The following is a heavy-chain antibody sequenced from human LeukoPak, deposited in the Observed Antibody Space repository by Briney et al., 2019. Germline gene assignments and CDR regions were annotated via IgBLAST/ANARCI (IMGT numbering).Heavy chain of an antibody. CDR1: GYTFTSYG. CDR3: ARDPGRGYCSSTSCYPWFDP. D-gene: IGHD2-2*01. J-gene: IGHJ5*02. CDR2: ISAYNGNT. V-gene: IGHV1-18*01. Sequence: ASVKVSCKASGYTFTSYGISWVRQAPGQGLEWMGWISAYNGNTNYAQKLQGRVTMTTDRSTSTAYMELRSLRSDDTAVYYCARDPGRGYCSSTSCYPWFDPWGQGTLVTVSS.